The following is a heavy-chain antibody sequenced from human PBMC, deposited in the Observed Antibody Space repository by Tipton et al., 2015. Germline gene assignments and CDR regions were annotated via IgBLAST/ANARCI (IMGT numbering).Heavy chain of an antibody. CDR2: ISWNSGSI. Sequence: SLRLSCVGSGFTFDDYALHWVRQVPGKGLEWISSISWNSGSIAYADSVKGRFTISRDNAKNSLFLQMNSLRAEDTAVYYCARVPATEATVRFDLWGQGSMVTVSS. D-gene: IGHD4-17*01. CDR3: ARVPATEATVRFDL. CDR1: GFTFDDYA. J-gene: IGHJ3*01. V-gene: IGHV3-9*01.